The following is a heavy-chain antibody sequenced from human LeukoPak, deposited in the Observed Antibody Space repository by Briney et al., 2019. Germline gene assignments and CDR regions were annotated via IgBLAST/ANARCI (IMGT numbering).Heavy chain of an antibody. CDR3: ARARIVVVPAATDYGMDV. Sequence: SETLSLTCTVSGGSISSYYWSWIRQPPGKGLEWIGYIYYSGSTNYNPSLKSRVTISVDTSKNQFSLKLSSVTAADTAVYYCARARIVVVPAATDYGMDVWGQGTTVTVSS. J-gene: IGHJ6*02. CDR2: IYYSGST. D-gene: IGHD2-2*01. CDR1: GGSISSYY. V-gene: IGHV4-59*01.